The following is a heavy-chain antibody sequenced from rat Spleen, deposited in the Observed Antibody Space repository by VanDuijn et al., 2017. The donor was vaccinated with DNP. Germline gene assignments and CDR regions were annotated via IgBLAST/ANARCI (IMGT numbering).Heavy chain of an antibody. V-gene: IGHV2-77*01. CDR1: GFSLTSYG. D-gene: IGHD1-4*01. CDR2: IWGDGST. CDR3: AGGRAH. J-gene: IGHJ2*01. Sequence: QVQLKESGPGLVQPSQTLSLTCTVSGFSLTSYGVHWVRQAPGKGLEWMGIIWGDGSTNYNSALKSRLSISRDTSKSQVFLTMNSLQTDDTAVYYCAGGRAHWGQGVMVTVSS.